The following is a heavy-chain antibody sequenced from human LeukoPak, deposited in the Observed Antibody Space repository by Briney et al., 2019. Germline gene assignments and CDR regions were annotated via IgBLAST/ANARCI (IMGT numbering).Heavy chain of an antibody. V-gene: IGHV4-59*01. CDR1: GGSFSGYY. Sequence: SETLSLTCAVYGGSFSGYYWSWIRQPPGKGLEWIGYIYYSGSTNYNPSLKSRVTISVDTSKNQFSLKLSSVTAADTAVYYCARDWSSSGWYDYWGQGTLVTVSS. J-gene: IGHJ4*02. D-gene: IGHD6-19*01. CDR2: IYYSGST. CDR3: ARDWSSSGWYDY.